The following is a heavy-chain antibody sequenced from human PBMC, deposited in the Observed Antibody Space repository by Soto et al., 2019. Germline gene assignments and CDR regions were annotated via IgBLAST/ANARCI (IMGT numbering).Heavy chain of an antibody. J-gene: IGHJ5*02. CDR2: ISSNGGST. CDR1: GFTFSNYA. CDR3: TRVPGTGWFDP. V-gene: IGHV3-64*01. Sequence: EVQLVESGGGLVQPGGSLRLSCAASGFTFSNYAMHWVRQAPGKGLEYVSAISSNGGSTYYANSVKGRFTISRDNSKNTLYLQMGSLRAEDMAVFYCTRVPGTGWFDPWGQGTLVTVSS.